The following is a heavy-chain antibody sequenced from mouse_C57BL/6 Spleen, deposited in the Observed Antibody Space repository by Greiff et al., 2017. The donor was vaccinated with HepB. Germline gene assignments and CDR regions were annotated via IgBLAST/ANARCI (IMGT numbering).Heavy chain of an antibody. D-gene: IGHD2-1*01. V-gene: IGHV6-3*01. CDR2: IRLKSDNYAT. CDR3: TVYYRYAMDY. Sequence: EVKVEESGGGLVQPGGSMKLSCVASGFTFSNYWMNWVRQSPEKGLEWVAQIRLKSDNYATHYAESVKGRFTISRDDSKSSVYLQMNNLRAEDTGIYYCTVYYRYAMDYWGQGTSVTVSS. CDR1: GFTFSNYW. J-gene: IGHJ4*01.